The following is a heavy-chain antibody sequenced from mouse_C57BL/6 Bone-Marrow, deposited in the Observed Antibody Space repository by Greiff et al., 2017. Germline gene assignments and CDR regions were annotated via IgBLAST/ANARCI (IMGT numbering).Heavy chain of an antibody. CDR3: ARVGYYEGFAY. V-gene: IGHV3-6*01. CDR2: ISYDGSN. D-gene: IGHD2-3*01. CDR1: GYSITSGYY. Sequence: EVQVVESGPGLVKPSQSLSLTCSVTGYSITSGYYWNWIRQFPGNKLEWMGYISYDGSNNYNPSLKNRISITRDTSKNQFFLKLNSVTTEDTATYYCARVGYYEGFAYWGQGTLVTVSA. J-gene: IGHJ3*01.